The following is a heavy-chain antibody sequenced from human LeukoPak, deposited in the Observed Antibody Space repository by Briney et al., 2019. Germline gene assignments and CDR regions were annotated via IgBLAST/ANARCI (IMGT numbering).Heavy chain of an antibody. CDR3: ARRGYSYGLPLDY. CDR1: GGSISSYY. J-gene: IGHJ4*02. CDR2: IYYSGST. Sequence: PSETLSLTCTASGGSISSYYWSWIRQPPGKGLEWIGYIYYSGSTTYNPSLKSRVTISVDTSKNQFSLKLSSVTAADTAVYYCARRGYSYGLPLDYWGQGTLVTVSS. V-gene: IGHV4-59*08. D-gene: IGHD5-18*01.